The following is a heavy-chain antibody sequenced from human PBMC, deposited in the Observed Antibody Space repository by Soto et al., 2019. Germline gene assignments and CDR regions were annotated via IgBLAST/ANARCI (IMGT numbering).Heavy chain of an antibody. CDR2: ISYDGGRK. V-gene: IGHV3-30-3*01. D-gene: IGHD2-21*01. CDR1: ELTFRGYA. J-gene: IGHJ5*02. CDR3: ARAQSIRAAPFDP. Sequence: QGQLVESGGGVIQPGKSLRLSCAASELTFRGYAMHWVRQAPGKGLEWVAVISYDGGRKYYADSVKGRFIISKDNSNNTLGLQMNSLRVEDTAMYFCARAQSIRAAPFDPWGHGTLVIVSS.